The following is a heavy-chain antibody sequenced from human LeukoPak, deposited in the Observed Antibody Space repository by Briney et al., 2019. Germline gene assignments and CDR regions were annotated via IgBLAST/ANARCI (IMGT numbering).Heavy chain of an antibody. D-gene: IGHD5-18*01. V-gene: IGHV3-23*01. Sequence: GGSLRLSCAASGFTFSDYAINWVRQAPGKGQEWVSAISGSGGSTYYADSVKGRFTISRDNSKNTLYLQMNSLRAEDTAVYSCAKDLLLRYTAMVAVNGFDYWGQGTLVTVSS. J-gene: IGHJ4*02. CDR1: GFTFSDYA. CDR2: ISGSGGST. CDR3: AKDLLLRYTAMVAVNGFDY.